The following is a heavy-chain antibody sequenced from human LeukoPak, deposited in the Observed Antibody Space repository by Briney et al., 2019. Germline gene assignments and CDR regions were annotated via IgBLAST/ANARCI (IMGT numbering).Heavy chain of an antibody. Sequence: SETLSLTCTVSGGSISSYYWSWIRQPPGKGLEWIGYIYYSGSTNYNPSLKSRVTISVDTSKNQFSLNLNSVTAADTAVYYCARGGRYYYDSSGRRHFDYWGQGTLVTVSS. V-gene: IGHV4-59*01. D-gene: IGHD3-22*01. CDR3: ARGGRYYYDSSGRRHFDY. CDR1: GGSISSYY. J-gene: IGHJ4*02. CDR2: IYYSGST.